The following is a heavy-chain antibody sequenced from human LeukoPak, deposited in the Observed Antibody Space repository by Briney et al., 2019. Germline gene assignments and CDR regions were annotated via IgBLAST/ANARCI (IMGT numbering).Heavy chain of an antibody. Sequence: PSETLSLTCTVYGGSFSGYYWSWIRQPPGKGLEWIGEINHSGSTNYNPSLKSRVTISLDTSKNQFSLKLSSVTAADTAVYYCAILTLRGYSGYDKRNWFDPWGQGTLVTVSS. CDR2: INHSGST. J-gene: IGHJ5*02. CDR3: AILTLRGYSGYDKRNWFDP. D-gene: IGHD5-12*01. V-gene: IGHV4-34*01. CDR1: GGSFSGYY.